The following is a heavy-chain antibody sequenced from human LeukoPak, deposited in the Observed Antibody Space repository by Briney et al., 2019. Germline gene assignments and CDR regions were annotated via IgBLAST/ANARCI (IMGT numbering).Heavy chain of an antibody. CDR2: IYPGDSDT. CDR1: GYSFTSYW. J-gene: IGHJ4*02. CDR3: ARLRHYCSSTSCYIDY. D-gene: IGHD2-2*02. V-gene: IGHV5-51*01. Sequence: GESLKISCKGSGYSFTSYWIGWVRQMPGKGLEWMGIIYPGDSDTRYSPSFQGQVTISADKSISTAYLQWSSLKASDTAMYYCARLRHYCSSTSCYIDYWGQGTLVTVSS.